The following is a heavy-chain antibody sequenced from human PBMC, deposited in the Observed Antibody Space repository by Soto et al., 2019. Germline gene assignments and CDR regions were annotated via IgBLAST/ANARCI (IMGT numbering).Heavy chain of an antibody. CDR1: GYTFTSYD. Sequence: ASVKVSCKASGYTFTSYDINWVRQATGQGLEWMGWMNPNSGNTGYAQKFQGRVTMTRNTSISTAYMELSSLRSEDTAVYYCARSEGHYDILTGYYWFDXWGQGTLVTV. V-gene: IGHV1-8*01. CDR2: MNPNSGNT. CDR3: ARSEGHYDILTGYYWFDX. J-gene: IGHJ5*02. D-gene: IGHD3-9*01.